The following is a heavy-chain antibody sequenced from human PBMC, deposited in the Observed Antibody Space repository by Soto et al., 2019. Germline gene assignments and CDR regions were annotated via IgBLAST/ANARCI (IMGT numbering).Heavy chain of an antibody. D-gene: IGHD6-6*01. Sequence: SETLSLTCAVSGGSISSGGYSWSWIRQPPGKGLEWIGYIYHSGSTYYNPSLKSRVTISVDRSKNQFSLELSSVTAADTAVYYCARIIAAQEFFDYWGQGTLVTVSS. CDR3: ARIIAAQEFFDY. J-gene: IGHJ4*02. CDR2: IYHSGST. V-gene: IGHV4-30-2*01. CDR1: GGSISSGGYS.